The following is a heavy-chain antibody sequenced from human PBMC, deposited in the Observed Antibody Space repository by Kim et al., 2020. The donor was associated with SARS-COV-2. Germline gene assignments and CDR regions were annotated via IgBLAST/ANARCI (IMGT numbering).Heavy chain of an antibody. CDR3: VKALGYRPMAVAFDY. V-gene: IGHV3-64D*06. D-gene: IGHD6-19*01. CDR1: GFTFSSYA. Sequence: GGSLRLSCSASGFTFSSYAMHWVRQAPGKGLEYVSAISSNGGSTYYADSVKGRFTISRDNSKNTLYLQMSSLRAEDTAVYYCVKALGYRPMAVAFDYWGQGSLVTVSS. J-gene: IGHJ4*02. CDR2: ISSNGGST.